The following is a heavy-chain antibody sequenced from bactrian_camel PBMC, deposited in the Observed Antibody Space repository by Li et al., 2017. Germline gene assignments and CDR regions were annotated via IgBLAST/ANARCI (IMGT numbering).Heavy chain of an antibody. CDR3: AFCPSGGLETLDFSY. CDR2: NPYTGAQT. D-gene: IGHD1*01. Sequence: HVQLVESGGGLVQAGGSLRLSCGSSSGHTGRMYCMAWFRQAPGKEREGIATVHYNPYTGAQTNIAGSVKDRFTFSQDHGQNTVSLRMTSLKPEDTGVYYYAFCPSGGLETLDFSYWGQGTQVTVS. J-gene: IGHJ6*01. CDR1: GHTGRMYC. V-gene: IGHV3-3*01.